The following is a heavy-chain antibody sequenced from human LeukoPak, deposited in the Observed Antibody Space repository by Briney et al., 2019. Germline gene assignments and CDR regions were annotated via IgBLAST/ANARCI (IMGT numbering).Heavy chain of an antibody. CDR1: GFTFSSYW. Sequence: GGSLRLSCAASGFTFSSYWMHWVRQAPGKGLVWVSRINSDGSSTSYADSVKGRFTISRDNAKNTLYLQMNSLRAEDTAVYYCATKGGSYCSGGSCYDYWGQGTLVTVSS. D-gene: IGHD2-15*01. CDR3: ATKGGSYCSGGSCYDY. V-gene: IGHV3-74*01. J-gene: IGHJ4*02. CDR2: INSDGSST.